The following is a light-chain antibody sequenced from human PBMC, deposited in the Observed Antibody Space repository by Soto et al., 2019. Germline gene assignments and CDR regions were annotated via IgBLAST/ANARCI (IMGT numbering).Light chain of an antibody. CDR1: QSARSS. CDR2: GAS. CDR3: QHYVTSLTT. J-gene: IGKJ1*01. Sequence: IVLKQSPATLSVNPGERATLSCKASQSARSSLGWYQQKPGQAPRLLIFGASIRVTGIPDRFIGSGSGTDFTLTICRLEPEDFAVYYCQHYVTSLTTFGPGPKL. V-gene: IGKV3-20*01.